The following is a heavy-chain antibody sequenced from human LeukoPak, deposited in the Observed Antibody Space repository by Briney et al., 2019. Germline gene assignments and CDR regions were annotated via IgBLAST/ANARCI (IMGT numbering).Heavy chain of an antibody. D-gene: IGHD3-22*01. CDR3: ARAVDSSGYYANFDY. V-gene: IGHV4-34*01. Sequence: SETLSLTCAVYGGSFSGYYWSWIRQPPGKGLEWIGEINHSGSTNYNPSLKSRVTISVDTSKNQFSLKLSSVTAADTAVYYCARAVDSSGYYANFDYWGQGTLVTVSS. J-gene: IGHJ4*02. CDR1: GGSFSGYY. CDR2: INHSGST.